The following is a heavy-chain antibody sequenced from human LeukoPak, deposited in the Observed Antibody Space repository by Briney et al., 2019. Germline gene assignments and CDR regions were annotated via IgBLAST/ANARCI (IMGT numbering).Heavy chain of an antibody. V-gene: IGHV4-4*02. CDR1: DGSIKTNYW. CDR2: TWHSGSST. J-gene: IGHJ4*02. D-gene: IGHD2-15*01. Sequence: PSETLSLTCTVSDGSIKTNYWWTWVRQPPGKGLEWIGETWHSGSSTNYNPSLKSRVTISVDKPKSQFSLKLTSVIAADTAIYYCARGNEYTWWQWSQGTLVTVSS. CDR3: ARGNEYTWWQ.